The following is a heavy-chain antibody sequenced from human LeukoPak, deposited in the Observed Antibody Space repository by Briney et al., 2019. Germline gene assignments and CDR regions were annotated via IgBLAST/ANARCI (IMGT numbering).Heavy chain of an antibody. Sequence: SETLSLTCTVSRDSISNCYWNWIRQTPRQGQELVGYVSYNGGTKYNPSLPSRVTISIDTSKNQFSLNLRSVTAADTAVYFCARRVMMSGTGVQDTWLDPWGQGILVTVS. V-gene: IGHV4-59*08. J-gene: IGHJ5*02. CDR1: RDSISNCY. D-gene: IGHD1-26*01. CDR2: VSYNGGT. CDR3: ARRVMMSGTGVQDTWLDP.